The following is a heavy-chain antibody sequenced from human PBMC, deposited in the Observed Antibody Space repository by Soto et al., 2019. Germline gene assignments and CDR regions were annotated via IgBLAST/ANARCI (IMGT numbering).Heavy chain of an antibody. V-gene: IGHV5-10-1*01. CDR1: GYSFTRYW. CDR2: IDPSDSYT. CDR3: ARRGYYYDSSFYYYDFDY. J-gene: IGHJ4*02. Sequence: PGESLKISCKGSGYSFTRYWITWVRHMPGKGLEWMGRIDPSDSYTNYSPSFQGHVTISADKSISTAYLQWSSLKASDTAMYYCARRGYYYDSSFYYYDFDYWGQGTLVTVSS. D-gene: IGHD3-22*01.